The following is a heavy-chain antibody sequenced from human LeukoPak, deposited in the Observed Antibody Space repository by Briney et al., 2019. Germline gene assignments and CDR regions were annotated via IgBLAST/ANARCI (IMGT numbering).Heavy chain of an antibody. CDR3: ARGRDIVVVPAFCDY. V-gene: IGHV1-2*02. CDR2: INPNSGGT. J-gene: IGHJ4*02. CDR1: GYTFTGYY. D-gene: IGHD2-2*01. Sequence: APVKVSCKASGYTFTGYYMHWVRQAPGQGLEWMGWINPNSGGTNYAQKFQGRVTMTRDTSISTAYMELSRLRSDDTAVYYCARGRDIVVVPAFCDYWGQGTLVTVSS.